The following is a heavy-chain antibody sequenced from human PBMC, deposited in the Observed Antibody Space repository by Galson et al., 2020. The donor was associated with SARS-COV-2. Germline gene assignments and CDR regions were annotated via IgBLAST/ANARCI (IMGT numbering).Heavy chain of an antibody. Sequence: GGSLRLSCAASGFTFSNYWMHWVRQAPGQGLVWVSRVNRDESSTSYADSVKGRFTISRDNAKNTLYLQMNSLRAEDTAVYYCAREGNWYFDLWGRGTLVTVSS. CDR2: VNRDESST. D-gene: IGHD3-10*01. V-gene: IGHV3-74*01. CDR3: AREGNWYFDL. J-gene: IGHJ2*01. CDR1: GFTFSNYW.